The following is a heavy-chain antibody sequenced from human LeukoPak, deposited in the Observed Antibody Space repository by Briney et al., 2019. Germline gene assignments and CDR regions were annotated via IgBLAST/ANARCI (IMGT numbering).Heavy chain of an antibody. Sequence: SETLSLTCTVSGGSISSYYWSWIRQPPGKGLEWIGYIYYSGSTNYNPSLKSRVTISVDTSKNQFSLKLSSVTAADTAVYYCARVGSGSQYDAFDIWGQGTMVTVSS. CDR1: GGSISSYY. CDR2: IYYSGST. J-gene: IGHJ3*02. D-gene: IGHD3-10*01. CDR3: ARVGSGSQYDAFDI. V-gene: IGHV4-59*01.